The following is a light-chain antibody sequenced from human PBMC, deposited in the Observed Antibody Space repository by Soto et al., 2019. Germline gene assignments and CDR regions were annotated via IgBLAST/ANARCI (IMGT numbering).Light chain of an antibody. Sequence: DIQMTQSPSTLSASVGDRVTITCRASQSISSWLAWYQQKPGKAPKLLIYDASSLESGVTSRFSGSGSGTEFTITISSLQPDDFATYYCQQYNSYPVWTFGQGTKVEIK. CDR2: DAS. V-gene: IGKV1-5*01. J-gene: IGKJ1*01. CDR3: QQYNSYPVWT. CDR1: QSISSW.